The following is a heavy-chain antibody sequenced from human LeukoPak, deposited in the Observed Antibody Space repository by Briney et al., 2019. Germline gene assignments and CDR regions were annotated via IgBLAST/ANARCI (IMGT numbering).Heavy chain of an antibody. V-gene: IGHV4-59*01. CDR3: ARRKYYYDSSGYGDAFDI. CDR2: IYYSGST. J-gene: IGHJ3*02. D-gene: IGHD3-22*01. CDR1: GGSISSYY. Sequence: PSETLSLTCTVSGGSISSYYWSWIRQPPGKGLEWIGYIYYSGSTNYNPSLKSRVTISVDTSKNQFSLKLSSVTAADTAVYYCARRKYYYDSSGYGDAFDIWGQGTMVTVSS.